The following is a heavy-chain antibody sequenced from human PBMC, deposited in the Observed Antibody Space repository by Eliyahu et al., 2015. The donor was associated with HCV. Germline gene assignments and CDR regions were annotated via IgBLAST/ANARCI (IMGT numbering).Heavy chain of an antibody. V-gene: IGHV3-23*01. CDR1: GFTFGTYA. Sequence: EVQLLESGGGLVQPGGSLRLSCAASGFTFGTYAMSWVRQAPGKGLEWVSGISGSGGGTYYADSVKGRFTISRDNSKNTLYLQMNSLRAEDTAVYYCANAYGDYEYWGQGTLVTVSS. CDR2: ISGSGGGT. J-gene: IGHJ4*02. D-gene: IGHD4-17*01. CDR3: ANAYGDYEY.